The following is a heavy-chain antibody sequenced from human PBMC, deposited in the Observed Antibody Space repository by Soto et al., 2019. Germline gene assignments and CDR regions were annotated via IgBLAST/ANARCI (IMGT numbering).Heavy chain of an antibody. CDR2: INPSGGST. CDR3: AKVEGARAFDY. J-gene: IGHJ4*02. Sequence: ASVKVSCKASGYTFTSYYMHWVRQAPGQGLEWMGIINPSGGSTSYAQKFQGRVTMTRDTSTSTVYMELNSLRAEDTAVYYCAKVEGARAFDYWGQGTLVTVSS. V-gene: IGHV1-46*01. CDR1: GYTFTSYY.